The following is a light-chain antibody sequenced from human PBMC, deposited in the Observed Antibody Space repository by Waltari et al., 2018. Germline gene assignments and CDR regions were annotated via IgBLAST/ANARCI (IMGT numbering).Light chain of an antibody. Sequence: DIQMTQSPSTLSASVGDIVTITCRASQSISSWLAWYQQKPGKAPKLLIYKASSLESGVPSRFSGRGSGTEFTLTISSLQPDDFATYYCQQYNSYLYTFGQGTKLEIK. CDR1: QSISSW. J-gene: IGKJ2*01. V-gene: IGKV1-5*03. CDR3: QQYNSYLYT. CDR2: KAS.